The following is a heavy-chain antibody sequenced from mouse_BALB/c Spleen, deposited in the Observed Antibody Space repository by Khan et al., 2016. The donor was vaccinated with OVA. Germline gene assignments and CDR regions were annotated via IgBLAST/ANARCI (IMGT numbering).Heavy chain of an antibody. J-gene: IGHJ3*01. CDR2: INYSGRT. Sequence: EVQLVESGPGLVKPSQSLSLTCTVTGYSITSDYAWNWIRQFPGNKLEWMGYINYSGRTSYTPSLKSRISITRDTSRNQFFLQLNSVTTEETATYYCVRGRSYWGQGTLVTVSA. D-gene: IGHD3-3*01. V-gene: IGHV3-2*02. CDR3: VRGRSY. CDR1: GYSITSDYA.